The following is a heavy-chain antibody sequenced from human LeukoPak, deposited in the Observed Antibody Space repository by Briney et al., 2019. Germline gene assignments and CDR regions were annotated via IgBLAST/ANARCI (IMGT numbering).Heavy chain of an antibody. J-gene: IGHJ3*02. Sequence: GGSLRLSCAASGFTFSSYWMSWVRQAPGKGLEWVANIKQDGSEKYYVDSVKGRFTISRDNAKNSLYLQMNSLRAEDTAVYYCARDITGTWDDALDIWGQGTMVTVSS. D-gene: IGHD1-7*01. CDR2: IKQDGSEK. V-gene: IGHV3-7*01. CDR1: GFTFSSYW. CDR3: ARDITGTWDDALDI.